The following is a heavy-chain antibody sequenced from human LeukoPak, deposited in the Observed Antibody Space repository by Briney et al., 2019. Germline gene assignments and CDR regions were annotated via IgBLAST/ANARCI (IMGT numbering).Heavy chain of an antibody. Sequence: PSETLSLTCAVYGGSFSGYYWTWIRQPPGEGLEWIGEIHPSGSTDYSPALKSRVIISMDTSKRQFSLKLSSVTAADTAVYYCARQAYYGSGSYPYFDYWGQGILVTVSS. J-gene: IGHJ4*02. D-gene: IGHD3-10*01. CDR3: ARQAYYGSGSYPYFDY. V-gene: IGHV4-34*01. CDR1: GGSFSGYY. CDR2: IHPSGST.